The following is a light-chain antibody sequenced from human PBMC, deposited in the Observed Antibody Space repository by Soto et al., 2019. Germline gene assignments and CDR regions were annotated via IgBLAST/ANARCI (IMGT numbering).Light chain of an antibody. V-gene: IGKV1-39*01. J-gene: IGKJ2*01. CDR3: QQSYCAPYT. CDR2: AAS. Sequence: DIQMTQSPSSLSASVGDIVIITCRASQRVTSFINWYRQRPGKAPELLIFAASTLHSGVPSRFRGSERWSDFTLTITGLHPGDRGVYFCQQSYCAPYTVGQWTKLAIK. CDR1: QRVTSF.